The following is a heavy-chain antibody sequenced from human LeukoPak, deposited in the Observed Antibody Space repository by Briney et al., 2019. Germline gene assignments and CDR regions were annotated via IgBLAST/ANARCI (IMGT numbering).Heavy chain of an antibody. CDR1: GFTFSSYA. CDR3: AATEISMVRGVIGF. D-gene: IGHD3-10*01. J-gene: IGHJ4*02. Sequence: GGSLRLSCAASGFTFSSYAMSWVRQAPGKGLEWVSAISGSGGSTYYADSVKGRFTISRDNSKDMLYLQMNSLRAEDTAVYYCAATEISMVRGVIGFWGQGTLVTVSS. V-gene: IGHV3-23*01. CDR2: ISGSGGST.